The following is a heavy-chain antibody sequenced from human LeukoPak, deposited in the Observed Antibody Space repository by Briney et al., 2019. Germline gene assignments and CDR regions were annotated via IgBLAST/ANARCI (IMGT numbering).Heavy chain of an antibody. CDR3: LLADQLDFDY. D-gene: IGHD2-15*01. CDR2: INPNSGGT. J-gene: IGHJ4*02. Sequence: GASVKVSCKASGDTFTGYYMHWVRQAPGQGLEWMGRINPNSGGTNYAQKFQGRVTMTRDTSVSTAYMELSRLRSDDTAVYYCLLADQLDFDYWGQGTLVTVSS. V-gene: IGHV1-2*06. CDR1: GDTFTGYY.